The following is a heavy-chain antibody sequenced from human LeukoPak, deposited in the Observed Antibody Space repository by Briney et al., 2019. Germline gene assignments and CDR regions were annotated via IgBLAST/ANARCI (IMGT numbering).Heavy chain of an antibody. CDR3: ARERAYTASVGY. V-gene: IGHV1-2*02. CDR2: INPNSGAT. D-gene: IGHD1-14*01. CDR1: GYTFTGYY. J-gene: IGHJ4*02. Sequence: GASVKVSCKASGYTFTGYYMHWVRQAPGQGLEWMGWINPNSGATNYAQKFQGRVTMSRDTSTSTAYMELSRLRYDDTAVYYCARERAYTASVGYWGQGTLVTVSS.